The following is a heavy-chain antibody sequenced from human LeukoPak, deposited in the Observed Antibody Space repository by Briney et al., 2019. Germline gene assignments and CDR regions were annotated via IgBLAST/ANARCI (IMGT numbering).Heavy chain of an antibody. CDR1: GYTFTGYY. J-gene: IGHJ4*02. V-gene: IGHV1-2*02. CDR3: AREPPRYRGPFDY. D-gene: IGHD1-26*01. Sequence: ASVKVSCKASGYTFTGYYMHWVRQAPGQGLEWMGWINPNSGGTNYAQKFQGRVTMTRDTSISTACMELSRLRPDDTAVYYCAREPPRYRGPFDYWGQGTLVTVSS. CDR2: INPNSGGT.